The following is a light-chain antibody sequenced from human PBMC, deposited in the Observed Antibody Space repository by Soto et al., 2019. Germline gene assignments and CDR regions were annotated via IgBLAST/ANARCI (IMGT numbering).Light chain of an antibody. J-gene: IGLJ1*01. CDR1: ALPKRY. CDR2: KDT. Sequence: SYELTKPPWVSVSPGQTARITCSEDALPKRYAYWYQQKPGQAPVLVVYKDTERPSGIPERFSGSSSGTTVTLTISGVQAEDEAHYYCQSADNSGTYKAFGTGTKLTVL. CDR3: QSADNSGTYKA. V-gene: IGLV3-25*03.